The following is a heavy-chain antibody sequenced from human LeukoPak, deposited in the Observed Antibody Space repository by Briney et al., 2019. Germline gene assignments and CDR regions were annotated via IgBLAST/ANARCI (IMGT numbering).Heavy chain of an antibody. CDR3: ARGGYGDYVMEY. V-gene: IGHV3-21*01. Sequence: GGSLRLSCAASGFTFSTYSMNWVRQAPGKGLEWVSSISSSSSYIYYADSMKGRFTISRDNAKNSLYLQMDSLRAEDTAVYYCARGGYGDYVMEYWGQGTLVTVSS. CDR1: GFTFSTYS. J-gene: IGHJ4*02. CDR2: ISSSSSYI. D-gene: IGHD4-17*01.